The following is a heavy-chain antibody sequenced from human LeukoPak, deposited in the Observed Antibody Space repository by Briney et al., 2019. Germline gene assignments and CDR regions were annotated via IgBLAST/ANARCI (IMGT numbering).Heavy chain of an antibody. Sequence: PGGSLRLSCAASGFTFDDYGMSWVRQAPGKRLEWDPGINWNGGSTGYADSVKGRFTISRDNAKNSLYLQMNSLRAEDTAFYYCASGLAVAGTGNYFDYWGQGTLVTVSS. CDR1: GFTFDDYG. V-gene: IGHV3-20*04. CDR3: ASGLAVAGTGNYFDY. CDR2: INWNGGST. J-gene: IGHJ4*02. D-gene: IGHD6-19*01.